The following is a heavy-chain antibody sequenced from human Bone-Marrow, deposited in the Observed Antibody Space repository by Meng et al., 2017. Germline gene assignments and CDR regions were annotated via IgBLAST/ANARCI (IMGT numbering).Heavy chain of an antibody. D-gene: IGHD2/OR15-2a*01. CDR1: GYTFTHYG. Sequence: ASVKVSCKASGYTFTHYGLNWVRQAPGQGLEWMGWINTNTGNPTYAQGFTGRFVFSLDTSVNTAYLQISSLKAEDTAIYYCARGIDGPMSGLDYWGQGTLVTVSS. V-gene: IGHV7-4-1*02. J-gene: IGHJ4*02. CDR3: ARGIDGPMSGLDY. CDR2: INTNTGNP.